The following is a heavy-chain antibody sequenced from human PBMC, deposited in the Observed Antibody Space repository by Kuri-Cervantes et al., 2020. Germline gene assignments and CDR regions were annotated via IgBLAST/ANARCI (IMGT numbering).Heavy chain of an antibody. CDR2: INPNSGGT. J-gene: IGHJ6*04. V-gene: IGHV1-2*02. CDR3: ARDDYDSSRSLDV. Sequence: ASVKVSCKASGYTFTGYYMHWVRQAPGQGLEWMGWINPNSGGTNYAQKFQGRVTMTRDTSISTAYMELRSLRSDDTAVYYCARDDYDSSRSLDVWGKGTTVTVSS. D-gene: IGHD3-22*01. CDR1: GYTFTGYY.